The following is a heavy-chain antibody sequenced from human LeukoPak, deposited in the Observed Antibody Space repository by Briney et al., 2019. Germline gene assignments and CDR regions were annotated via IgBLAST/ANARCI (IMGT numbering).Heavy chain of an antibody. V-gene: IGHV3-23*01. CDR3: ANVGSSPVW. CDR1: GFTFNNYA. Sequence: TGGSLRLSCAASGFTFNNYAMSWVRQAPGKGLEWASAISGGGVSTYYADSVKGRFSVSRDNSKNTLYLQMNSLRAEDTAVYYCANVGSSPVWWGQGTLVTVSS. J-gene: IGHJ4*02. D-gene: IGHD2-15*01. CDR2: ISGGGVST.